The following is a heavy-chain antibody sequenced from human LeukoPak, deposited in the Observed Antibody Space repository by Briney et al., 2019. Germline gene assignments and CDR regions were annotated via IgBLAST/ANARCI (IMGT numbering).Heavy chain of an antibody. J-gene: IGHJ4*02. CDR3: ARAYYDFWSGYFDH. CDR2: IKQDGSEK. CDR1: GFTFSSYW. Sequence: GSLRLSCAASGFTFSSYWMSWVRQAPGEGLEWVANIKQDGSEKYYVDSVKGRFTISRDNAKNSLYLQMNSLRAEDTAVYYCARAYYDFWSGYFDHWGQGTLVTVPS. D-gene: IGHD3-3*01. V-gene: IGHV3-7*01.